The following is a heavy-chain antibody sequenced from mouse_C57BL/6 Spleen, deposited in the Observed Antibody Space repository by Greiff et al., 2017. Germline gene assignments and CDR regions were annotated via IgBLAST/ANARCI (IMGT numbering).Heavy chain of an antibody. CDR2: IRSGSSTI. CDR3: ARRTAQATDY. Sequence: EVQLVEPGGGLVKPGGSLKLSCEASGYTFSDYGMHWVSQGPEKGLEWVAYIRSGSSTIHYDEPVKGRFTISRYKAKNTLFMQMTSLRSEDTAMYYCARRTAQATDYWGQGTTLTVSS. CDR1: GYTFSDYG. V-gene: IGHV5-17*01. D-gene: IGHD3-2*02. J-gene: IGHJ2*01.